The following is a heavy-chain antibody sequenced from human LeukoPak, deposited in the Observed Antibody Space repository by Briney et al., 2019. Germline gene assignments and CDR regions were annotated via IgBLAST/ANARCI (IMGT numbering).Heavy chain of an antibody. J-gene: IGHJ6*02. CDR2: ISYVETSK. D-gene: IGHD3-3*01. V-gene: IGHV3-30-3*01. CDR1: GFTFSSYA. Sequence: AGGPLRLSCAASGFTFSSYAMHWVRQAPGKGLEWVAVISYVETSKYYADSVKGRFTISRDNSKNMVYLQMNSLRAEDTAVYYCAREIGDYDFWSGTRGNGMDVWGQGTTVTVSS. CDR3: AREIGDYDFWSGTRGNGMDV.